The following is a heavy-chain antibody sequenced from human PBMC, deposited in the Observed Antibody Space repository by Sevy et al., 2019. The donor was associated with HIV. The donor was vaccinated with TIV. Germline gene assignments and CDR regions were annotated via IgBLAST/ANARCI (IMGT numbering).Heavy chain of an antibody. CDR3: ARPTPRIAPSSGAFFDD. CDR2: INGRGGSA. D-gene: IGHD5-12*01. V-gene: IGHV3-23*01. J-gene: IGHJ4*02. CDR1: GFTFSSFA. Sequence: GGSLRLSCAASGFTFSSFAMSWVRHIPGKGLEWVSTINGRGGSAYYADSVKGRFTLSRDNSNNTVFLQMNRLRDEDKAVYYCARPTPRIAPSSGAFFDDWGQGTLVTVSS.